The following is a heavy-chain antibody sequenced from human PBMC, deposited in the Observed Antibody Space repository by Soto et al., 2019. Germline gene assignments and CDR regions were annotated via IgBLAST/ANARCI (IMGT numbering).Heavy chain of an antibody. V-gene: IGHV3-23*01. J-gene: IGHJ6*02. CDR2: ISGSGGST. D-gene: IGHD6-25*01. CDR3: AKDRAGPKYYYYYGMDV. CDR1: GFTFSSYA. Sequence: GGSLRLSCAASGFTFSSYAMSWVRQAPGKGLEWVSAISGSGGSTYYADSVKGRFTISRDNSKNTLYLQMNSLRAEDTAVYYCAKDRAGPKYYYYYGMDVWGQGTTVTVSS.